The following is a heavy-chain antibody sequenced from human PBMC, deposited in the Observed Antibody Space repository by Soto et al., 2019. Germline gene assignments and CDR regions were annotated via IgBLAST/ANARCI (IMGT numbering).Heavy chain of an antibody. D-gene: IGHD5-18*01. CDR3: ARGGFNYAS. Sequence: QVQLLQSGGGLVKPGGSLRLSCAASGFTFSSSYMSWIRQAPGKGLEWVSYISSSGVSMYYADSVKGRFTISRVNANNSLYLQMNSLRAEDTAVYYCARGGFNYASWGQGTLVTVSP. CDR1: GFTFSSSY. J-gene: IGHJ5*02. CDR2: ISSSGVSM. V-gene: IGHV3-11*01.